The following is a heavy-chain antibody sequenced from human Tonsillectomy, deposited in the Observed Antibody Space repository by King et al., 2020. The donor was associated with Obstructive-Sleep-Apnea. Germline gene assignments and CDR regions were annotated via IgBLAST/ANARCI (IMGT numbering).Heavy chain of an antibody. J-gene: IGHJ5*02. Sequence: VQLVESGGGLVQPGGSLKLSRAASGFTFSGSAMHWVRQASGKGLEWVGRIRSKANSYATAYAASVKGRFTISRDDSKNTAYLQMNSLKTEDTAVYYCTRVPEGNWFDPWGQGTLVTVSS. CDR3: TRVPEGNWFDP. CDR1: GFTFSGSA. V-gene: IGHV3-73*02. CDR2: IRSKANSYAT.